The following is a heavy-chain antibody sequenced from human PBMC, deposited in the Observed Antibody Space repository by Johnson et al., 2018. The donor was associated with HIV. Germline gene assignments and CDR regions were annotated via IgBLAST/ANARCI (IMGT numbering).Heavy chain of an antibody. CDR3: AKDSPGWLVGAIGEDAFDI. J-gene: IGHJ3*02. V-gene: IGHV3-64*01. D-gene: IGHD1-26*01. Sequence: VQLVESGGGLVQPGGSLRLSCADSGFTFSTYAMHWVRQAPGKGLEYVSGVSSNGGKTYYANSVKGRFTISRDNSKNTLYLQMNSLRAEDTAVYYCAKDSPGWLVGAIGEDAFDIWGQGTMVTVSS. CDR1: GFTFSTYA. CDR2: VSSNGGKT.